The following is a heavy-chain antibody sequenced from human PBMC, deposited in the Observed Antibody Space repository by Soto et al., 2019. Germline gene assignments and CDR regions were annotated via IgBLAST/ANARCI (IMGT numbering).Heavy chain of an antibody. Sequence: QVQVMQSGAEVKKPGDSVKVSCKTSGYIFSDYGINWVRQAPGQGLEWMGWISGYSGNANLAQKFQGRVTMTTDKSTRTAYMELRRLRSDDTAVYYCAKRTSGTTWGESDYWGQGKLVTVSS. CDR2: ISGYSGNA. V-gene: IGHV1-18*04. CDR1: GYIFSDYG. CDR3: AKRTSGTTWGESDY. J-gene: IGHJ4*02. D-gene: IGHD4-17*01.